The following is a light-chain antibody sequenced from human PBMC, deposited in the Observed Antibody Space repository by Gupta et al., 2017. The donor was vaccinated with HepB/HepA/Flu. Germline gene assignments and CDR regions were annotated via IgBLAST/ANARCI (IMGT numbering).Light chain of an antibody. CDR1: QSVSSSY. V-gene: IGKV3-20*01. Sequence: EIVLTQSPGTLSLSPGDRVTLSCRASQSVSSSYLAWYQQKPGQAPRLLIYGASNRATGIPDRFSGSGSGTDFTLTISRLGPEDFAVYYCQQFSSSPITFGQGTLLEIK. CDR2: GAS. CDR3: QQFSSSPIT. J-gene: IGKJ5*01.